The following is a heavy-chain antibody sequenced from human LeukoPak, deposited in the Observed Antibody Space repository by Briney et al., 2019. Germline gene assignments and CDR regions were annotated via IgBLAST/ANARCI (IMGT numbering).Heavy chain of an antibody. CDR2: IIPIFGTA. CDR1: GGTFSSYA. D-gene: IGHD2-15*01. V-gene: IGHV1-69*05. Sequence: GASVKVSCKASGGTFSSYAISWVRQAPGQGLEWMGGIIPIFGTANYAQKFQGRVTMTRQTSITTAYMELSNLRSEDTAVYYCARGRSDGGPPLHWGQGTLVTVSS. CDR3: ARGRSDGGPPLH. J-gene: IGHJ4*02.